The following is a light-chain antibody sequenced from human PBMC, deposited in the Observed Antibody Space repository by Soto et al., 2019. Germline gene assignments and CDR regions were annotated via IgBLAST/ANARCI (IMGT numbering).Light chain of an antibody. V-gene: IGKV3-20*01. CDR1: QSVSSSF. Sequence: EIVLAPSPGTLSLSPVESATLSCRASQSVSSSFLAWYQQKAGQAPRLLIYGASRRATGIPDRFSASGSGTDFTLTISRLEPEDFAVYYCQQYGSSPPYTFGQGTKVDIK. J-gene: IGKJ2*01. CDR3: QQYGSSPPYT. CDR2: GAS.